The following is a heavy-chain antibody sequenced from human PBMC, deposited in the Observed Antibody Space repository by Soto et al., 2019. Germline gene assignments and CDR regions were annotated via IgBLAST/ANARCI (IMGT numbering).Heavy chain of an antibody. Sequence: ETLSLTCAVYGGSFSGYYWSWIRQPPGKGLEWIGEINHSGSTNYNPSLKSRVTISVDTSKNQFSLKLSSVTAADTAVYYCARVGDFWSGYPYYFDYWGQGTLVTVSS. CDR2: INHSGST. J-gene: IGHJ4*02. V-gene: IGHV4-34*01. CDR1: GGSFSGYY. CDR3: ARVGDFWSGYPYYFDY. D-gene: IGHD3-3*01.